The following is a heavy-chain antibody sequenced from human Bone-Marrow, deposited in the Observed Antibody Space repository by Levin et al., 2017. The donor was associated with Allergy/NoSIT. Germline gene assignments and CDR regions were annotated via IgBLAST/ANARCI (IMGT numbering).Heavy chain of an antibody. J-gene: IGHJ4*02. CDR3: VRAVPATRYFDF. CDR2: IYRSGAA. D-gene: IGHD2-2*01. Sequence: LRLSCDVSGGSFNSDDYSWSWIRQPPGKGLEWIGYIYRSGAAHYNPSLKSRLTISVDTSKRQFSLHLRSVTAADTATYYCVRAVPATRYFDFWGQGTLVTVSS. CDR1: GGSFNSDDYS. V-gene: IGHV4-30-2*01.